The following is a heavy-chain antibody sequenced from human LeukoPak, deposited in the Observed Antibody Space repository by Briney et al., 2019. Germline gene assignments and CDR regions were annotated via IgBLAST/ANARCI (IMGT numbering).Heavy chain of an antibody. D-gene: IGHD2-2*01. CDR3: ARDPGYCSSTSCHVNWFDP. CDR2: INHSGST. J-gene: IGHJ5*02. Sequence: SETLSLTCAVYGGSFSGYYWSWIRQPPGKGLEWIGEINHSGSTNYNPSLKSRVTISVDTSKNQFSLKLSSVTAADTAVYYCARDPGYCSSTSCHVNWFDPWGQGTLVTVSS. V-gene: IGHV4-34*01. CDR1: GGSFSGYY.